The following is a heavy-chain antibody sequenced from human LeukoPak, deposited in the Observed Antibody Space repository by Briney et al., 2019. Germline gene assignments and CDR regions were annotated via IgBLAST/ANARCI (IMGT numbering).Heavy chain of an antibody. CDR2: ISGSGGST. V-gene: IGHV3-23*01. Sequence: GSLRLSCSASGFPFSSFAMSWVRQAPGKGLEWVSAISGSGGSTYYADSVKGRFTISRDNSKNTLYLQMNRLRAEDTAVYSCAKQSDSSSVPTPGLIDYWGQGTLVTVSS. J-gene: IGHJ4*02. CDR3: AKQSDSSSVPTPGLIDY. D-gene: IGHD6-6*01. CDR1: GFPFSSFA.